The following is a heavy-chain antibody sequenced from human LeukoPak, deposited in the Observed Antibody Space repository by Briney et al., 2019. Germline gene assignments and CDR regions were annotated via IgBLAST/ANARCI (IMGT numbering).Heavy chain of an antibody. CDR3: ARSYDFWSGYSVFDY. V-gene: IGHV4-59*01. D-gene: IGHD3-3*01. J-gene: IGHJ4*02. Sequence: SGTLSLTCTVSGGSISSYYWSWIRQPPGKGLEWIGYIYYSGSTIYNPSLKSRVTISVDTSKNQFSLKLSSVTAADTAVYYCARSYDFWSGYSVFDYWGQGTLVTVSS. CDR1: GGSISSYY. CDR2: IYYSGST.